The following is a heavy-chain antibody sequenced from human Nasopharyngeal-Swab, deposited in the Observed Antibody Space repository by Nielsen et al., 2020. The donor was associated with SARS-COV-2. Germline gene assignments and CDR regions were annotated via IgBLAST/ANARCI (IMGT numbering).Heavy chain of an antibody. V-gene: IGHV3-30-3*01. Sequence: GGSLRLSCAASGFTFSSYAMHWVRQAPGKGLEWVAVISYDGSNKYYADSVKGRFTISRGNSKNTLYLQMNSLRAEDTAVYYCARERVAWIVVVVAGREFDPWGQGTLVTVSS. D-gene: IGHD2-15*01. CDR3: ARERVAWIVVVVAGREFDP. J-gene: IGHJ5*02. CDR1: GFTFSSYA. CDR2: ISYDGSNK.